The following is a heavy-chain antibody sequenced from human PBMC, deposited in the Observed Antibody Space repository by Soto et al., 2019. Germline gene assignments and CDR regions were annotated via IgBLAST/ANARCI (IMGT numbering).Heavy chain of an antibody. D-gene: IGHD2-15*01. Sequence: QVQLQESGPGLVKPAQTLSLPCTVSGGSISSGNYYWRWIRQPPGKGLEWIGFISYSGSTYYSTSLKSRVTISVDTSKSQFSLNLSFVTAADTSVYYCATMGTPATGLYFVDYWGQGSLVTVSS. CDR2: ISYSGST. CDR3: ATMGTPATGLYFVDY. CDR1: GGSISSGNYY. V-gene: IGHV4-30-4*01. J-gene: IGHJ4*02.